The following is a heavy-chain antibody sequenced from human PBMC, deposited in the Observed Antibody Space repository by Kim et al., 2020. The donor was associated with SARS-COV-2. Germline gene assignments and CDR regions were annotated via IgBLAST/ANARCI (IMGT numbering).Heavy chain of an antibody. V-gene: IGHV3-9*01. CDR1: GFTFHNHA. Sequence: GGSLRLFCVVSGFTFHNHAMHWVRQAPGKGLEWVAGIFWNGGGTGYADSVRGRFTISRDIAESSLYLQMNSLRTEDTALYFCVKDSLSGGAGVCGQGT. J-gene: IGHJ6*02. CDR3: VKDSLSGGAGV. D-gene: IGHD4-17*01. CDR2: IFWNGGGT.